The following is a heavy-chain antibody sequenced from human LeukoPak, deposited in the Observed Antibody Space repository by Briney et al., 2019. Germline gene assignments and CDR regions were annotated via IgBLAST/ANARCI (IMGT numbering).Heavy chain of an antibody. J-gene: IGHJ4*02. CDR2: ISHGGRT. Sequence: SETLSLTCAVYGDSFSGYYWSWIRQPPGKGLEWIAEISHGGRTHYNASLKSRVNISVDTSKNQFSLNLDSVTAADTAVYYCARSWAGMYYPFYYFDFWGPGTLVTVS. D-gene: IGHD3-10*01. CDR1: GDSFSGYY. V-gene: IGHV4-34*01. CDR3: ARSWAGMYYPFYYFDF.